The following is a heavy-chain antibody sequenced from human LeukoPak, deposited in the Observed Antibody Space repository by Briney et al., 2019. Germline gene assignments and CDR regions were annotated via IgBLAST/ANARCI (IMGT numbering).Heavy chain of an antibody. CDR2: ISSGGGSA. J-gene: IGHJ4*02. CDR3: ARDLENRAAGGTCVH. V-gene: IGHV3-23*01. Sequence: GGSLRLSCAVSAFTSSTYSMTWVRQAPGKGLEWVSGISSGGGSAYYADSVKGRFTISRDNSKNTLFLQMSSLRAEDTALYYCARDLENRAAGGTCVHWGQGTLDTVSS. D-gene: IGHD6-13*01. CDR1: AFTSSTYS.